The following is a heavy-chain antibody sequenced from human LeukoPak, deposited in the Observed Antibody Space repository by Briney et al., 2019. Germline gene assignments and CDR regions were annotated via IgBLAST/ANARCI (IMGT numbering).Heavy chain of an antibody. CDR1: GGSISSYY. Sequence: SETLSLTCTVSGGSISSYYWSWIRQPPGKGLEWIGEINHSGSTNYNPSLKSRVTISVDTSKNQFSLKLSSVTAADTAVYYCASAPTYWGQGTLVTVSS. CDR3: ASAPTY. J-gene: IGHJ4*02. V-gene: IGHV4-34*01. CDR2: INHSGST.